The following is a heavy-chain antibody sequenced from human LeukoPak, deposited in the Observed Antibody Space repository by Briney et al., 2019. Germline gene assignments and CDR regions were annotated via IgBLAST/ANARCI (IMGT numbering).Heavy chain of an antibody. CDR1: GFTFSRYG. V-gene: IGHV3-30*18. D-gene: IGHD6-13*01. CDR3: AKVRIIAAAGTRGFDAFDI. J-gene: IGHJ3*02. CDR2: ISYDGSNK. Sequence: GGSLRLSCAASGFTFSRYGMHWVRQAPGKGLEWVAVISYDGSNKYYADSVKGRSTISRDNSKNTLYLQMNSLRAEDTAVYYCAKVRIIAAAGTRGFDAFDIWGQGTMVTVSS.